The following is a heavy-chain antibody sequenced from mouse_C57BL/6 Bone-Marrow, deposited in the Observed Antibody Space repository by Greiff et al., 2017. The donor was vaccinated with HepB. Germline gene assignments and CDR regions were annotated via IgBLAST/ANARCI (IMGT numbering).Heavy chain of an antibody. J-gene: IGHJ4*01. CDR1: GYTFTSYG. Sequence: QVQLKESGAELARPGASVKLSCKASGYTFTSYGISWVKQRTGQGLEWIGEIYPRSGNTYYNEKFKGKATLTADKSSSTAYMELRSLTSEDSAVYFCARDHIYDGYYASMDYWGQGTSVTVSS. V-gene: IGHV1-81*01. CDR2: IYPRSGNT. D-gene: IGHD2-3*01. CDR3: ARDHIYDGYYASMDY.